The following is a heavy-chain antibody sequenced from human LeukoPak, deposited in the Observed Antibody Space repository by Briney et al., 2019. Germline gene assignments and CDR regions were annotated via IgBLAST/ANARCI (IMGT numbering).Heavy chain of an antibody. V-gene: IGHV4-34*01. Sequence: KPSETLSLTCTVSGGSISGYYWSWIRQPPGKGLEWIGEINHSGSTNYNPSLKSRVTISVDTSKNQFSLKLSSVTAADTAVYYCARATLLWFGELLPFDYWGQGTLVTVSS. J-gene: IGHJ4*02. CDR3: ARATLLWFGELLPFDY. CDR1: GGSISGYY. D-gene: IGHD3-10*01. CDR2: INHSGST.